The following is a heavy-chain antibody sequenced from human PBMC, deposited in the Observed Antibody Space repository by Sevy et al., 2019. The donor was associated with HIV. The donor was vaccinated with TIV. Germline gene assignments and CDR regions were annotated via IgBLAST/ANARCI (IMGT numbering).Heavy chain of an antibody. Sequence: GESLKISCKGSGYDFSTSWIAWVRQMPGKGLELMGIIFPGDSDTRYIPSFQGQVTISADKSIRTSYRQWRSLKASDTAIYYCARRGILLRGGDYFYYGLDVWGQGTTVTVSS. J-gene: IGHJ6*02. CDR2: IFPGDSDT. CDR1: GYDFSTSW. V-gene: IGHV5-51*01. CDR3: ARRGILLRGGDYFYYGLDV. D-gene: IGHD1-26*01.